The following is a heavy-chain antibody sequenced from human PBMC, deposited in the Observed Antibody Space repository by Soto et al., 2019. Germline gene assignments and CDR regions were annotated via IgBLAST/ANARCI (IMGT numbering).Heavy chain of an antibody. CDR2: INHSGST. V-gene: IGHV4-34*01. J-gene: IGHJ4*02. Sequence: QVQLQQWGAGLLKPSETLSLTCAVYGGSFSGYYWTWIRQPPGTGLEWIGEINHSGSTNYNPSLKSRVAISVDTSKNQFSPKLTSVTAADTAVYYCARDKITGLFDYWGQGTLVIVSS. CDR1: GGSFSGYY. D-gene: IGHD2-8*02. CDR3: ARDKITGLFDY.